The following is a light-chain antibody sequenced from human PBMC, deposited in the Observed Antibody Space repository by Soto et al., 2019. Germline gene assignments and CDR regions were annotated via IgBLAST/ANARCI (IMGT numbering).Light chain of an antibody. J-gene: IGKJ2*01. CDR2: GAS. CDR1: ESLFGF. CDR3: QRYQYWPFA. Sequence: EIVLTQSPATLSVSPGDRVTLSCRASESLFGFLAWYQQKPGQAPRLLFYGASTRATGIPARLRGGGSATDFTLTIRCLQSQDSAVYLCQRYQYWPFASGLGTRLDI. V-gene: IGKV3-15*01.